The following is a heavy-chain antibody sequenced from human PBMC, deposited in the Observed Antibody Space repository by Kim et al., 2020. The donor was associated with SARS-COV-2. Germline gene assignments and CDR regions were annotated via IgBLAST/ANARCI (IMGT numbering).Heavy chain of an antibody. Sequence: SETLSLTCTVSGGSISSSSYYWGWIRQPPGKGLEWIGSIYYSGSTYYNPSLKSRVTISEDTSKNQFSLKLSSVTAADTAVYYCARLGSSSWYYFDYWGQGTLVTVSS. V-gene: IGHV4-39*01. CDR2: IYYSGST. CDR3: ARLGSSSWYYFDY. D-gene: IGHD6-13*01. J-gene: IGHJ4*02. CDR1: GGSISSSSYY.